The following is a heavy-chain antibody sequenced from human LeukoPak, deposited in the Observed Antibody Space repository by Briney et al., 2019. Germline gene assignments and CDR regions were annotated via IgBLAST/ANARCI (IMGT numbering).Heavy chain of an antibody. Sequence: PSETLSLTCSVSGGSISSYYWRWIRQPPGKGLEWTGYISYSGSTKYNPSLKSRVTISVDTSKNQSSLTVSFVTAADTAVYYCARLWSPMVEIDYWGQGTLVTVSS. J-gene: IGHJ4*02. D-gene: IGHD2-15*01. V-gene: IGHV4-59*08. CDR1: GGSISSYY. CDR2: ISYSGST. CDR3: ARLWSPMVEIDY.